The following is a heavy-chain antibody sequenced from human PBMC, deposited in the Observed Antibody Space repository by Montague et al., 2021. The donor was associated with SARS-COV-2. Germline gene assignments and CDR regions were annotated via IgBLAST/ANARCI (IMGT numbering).Heavy chain of an antibody. J-gene: IGHJ6*02. CDR1: GFTFSSYS. CDR3: ARDRITMVRYLDLGNYGMDV. D-gene: IGHD3-10*01. V-gene: IGHV3-21*01. CDR2: ISSSSSYI. Sequence: SLRLSCAASGFTFSSYSMNWVRQAPGKGLEWVSSISSSSSYIYYADSVKGRFTISRDNAKNSLYLQMNSLRAEDTAVYYRARDRITMVRYLDLGNYGMDVWGQGTTATVSS.